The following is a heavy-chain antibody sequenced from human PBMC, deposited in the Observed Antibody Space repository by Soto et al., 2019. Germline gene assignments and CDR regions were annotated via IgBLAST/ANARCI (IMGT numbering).Heavy chain of an antibody. CDR3: XXXXXXTTGGDY. Sequence: QITLKESGPTLVKPTQTLTLTCTFSGFSLSTTGVGVGWIRQHPGKALEWLALIYWDDDKRYSPSLKSRLTXXXXXXXXXXXXXXXXXXXXXTXXYYXXXXXXXTTGGDYWGQGTLVTVSS. CDR1: GFSLSTTGVG. V-gene: IGHV2-5*02. J-gene: IGHJ4*02. CDR2: IYWDDDK. D-gene: IGHD3-10*01.